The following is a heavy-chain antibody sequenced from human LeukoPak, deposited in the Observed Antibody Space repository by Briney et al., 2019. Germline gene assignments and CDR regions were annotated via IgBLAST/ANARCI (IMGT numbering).Heavy chain of an antibody. J-gene: IGHJ6*04. CDR2: ISWDGGRT. Sequence: GGSLRLSCAASGFTFDDYAMHWVRQAPGKGLEWVSLISWDGGRTYYADSAKGRFTISRDNSKNSLYLQMNSLRAEDTAVYYCAELGITMIGGVWGKGTTVTISS. CDR3: AELGITMIGGV. D-gene: IGHD3-10*02. CDR1: GFTFDDYA. V-gene: IGHV3-43D*03.